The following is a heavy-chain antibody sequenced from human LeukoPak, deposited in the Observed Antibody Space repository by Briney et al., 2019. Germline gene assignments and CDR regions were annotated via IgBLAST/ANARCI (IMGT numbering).Heavy chain of an antibody. D-gene: IGHD1-26*01. CDR3: ARGPNSAGYSYGDY. Sequence: GGSLRLSCAASGFSFTNFAMHWVRQAPGKGLEWVTVISNDGKNKFYPDSVKGRFTISRDDSTNTLYLQRNSLRDDHTGVYYCARGPNSAGYSYGDYWGQGTLVTVSS. CDR1: GFSFTNFA. J-gene: IGHJ4*02. V-gene: IGHV3-30*04. CDR2: ISNDGKNK.